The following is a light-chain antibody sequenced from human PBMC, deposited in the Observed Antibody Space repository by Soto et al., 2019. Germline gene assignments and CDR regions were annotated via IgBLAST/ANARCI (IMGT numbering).Light chain of an antibody. CDR2: GAS. CDR1: QSVSYSY. J-gene: IGKJ4*01. CDR3: QQYVTPPLT. V-gene: IGKV3-20*01. Sequence: EIVLTQSPGTLSLSPGERATLSCRASQSVSYSYLAWYQQKPGQAPRLLIYGASSRATGIPDRFSGSVSGTDFTLTISRLEPEDFAVYYCQQYVTPPLTFGGGTKVEIK.